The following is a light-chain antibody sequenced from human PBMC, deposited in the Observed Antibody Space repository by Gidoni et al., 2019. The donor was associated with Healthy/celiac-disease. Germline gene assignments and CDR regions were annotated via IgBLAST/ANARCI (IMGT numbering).Light chain of an antibody. CDR2: DAS. V-gene: IGKV1-33*01. CDR3: QQYDNLPPMYS. CDR1: QDISTY. Sequence: DIQMPQSPSSLSASVGDRVTITCQASQDISTYLNWYQQKPGKGPKLLIYDASNLETGVPSRFSGSGSGTDFTCTISSLQPEDIATYYCQQYDNLPPMYSFGQGTKLEIK. J-gene: IGKJ2*03.